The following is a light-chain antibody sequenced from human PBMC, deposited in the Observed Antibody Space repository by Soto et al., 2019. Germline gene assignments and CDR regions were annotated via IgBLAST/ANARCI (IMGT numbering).Light chain of an antibody. CDR2: DAS. Sequence: DIQMTQSPSSLSASVGDRVTITCRASQSISHYLAWYQQKPGKAPKLLIYDASTLQGGIASRFSGSGSGTKFTLIIRSLQPDDFATYYCQQYKSDSTFGQGTKVGIK. V-gene: IGKV1-5*01. J-gene: IGKJ2*01. CDR1: QSISHY. CDR3: QQYKSDST.